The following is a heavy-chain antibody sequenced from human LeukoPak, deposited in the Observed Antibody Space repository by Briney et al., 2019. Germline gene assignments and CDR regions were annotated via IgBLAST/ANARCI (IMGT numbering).Heavy chain of an antibody. J-gene: IGHJ4*02. Sequence: SETLSLNCAVYGGSFSGYYWSWIRQPPGKGLEWIGEINHSGSTNYNPSLKSRVTISVDTSKNQFSLKLSSVTAADTAVYYCARQRGITMIVVVIPANYFDYWGQGTLVTVSS. D-gene: IGHD3-22*01. CDR2: INHSGST. V-gene: IGHV4-34*01. CDR3: ARQRGITMIVVVIPANYFDY. CDR1: GGSFSGYY.